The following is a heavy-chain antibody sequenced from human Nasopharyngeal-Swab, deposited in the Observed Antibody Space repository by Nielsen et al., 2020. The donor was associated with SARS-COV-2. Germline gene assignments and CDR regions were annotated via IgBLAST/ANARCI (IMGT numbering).Heavy chain of an antibody. V-gene: IGHV1-8*01. CDR3: ARGRKGGGIVVVIPYYYYYMDV. D-gene: IGHD3-22*01. Sequence: WVRQAPGQGLEWMGWMNPNSGNTGYAQKFQGRVTMTRNTSISTAYMELSSLRSEDTAVYYYARGRKGGGIVVVIPYYYYYMDVWGKGTTVTVSS. J-gene: IGHJ6*03. CDR2: MNPNSGNT.